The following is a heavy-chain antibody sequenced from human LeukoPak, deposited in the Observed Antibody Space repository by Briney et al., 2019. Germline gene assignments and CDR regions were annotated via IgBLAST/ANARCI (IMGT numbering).Heavy chain of an antibody. CDR3: ARVSTVTLLDV. CDR2: MNPNSGST. V-gene: IGHV1-8*03. CDR1: GYTFTSYD. Sequence: ASVKVSCKASGYTFTSYDINWVRQATGQGLEWMGWMNPNSGSTGYAQKFQGRVTITRNTSISTAYMELRSLRSDDTAVYYCARVSTVTLLDVWGKGTTVTVSS. D-gene: IGHD4-17*01. J-gene: IGHJ6*04.